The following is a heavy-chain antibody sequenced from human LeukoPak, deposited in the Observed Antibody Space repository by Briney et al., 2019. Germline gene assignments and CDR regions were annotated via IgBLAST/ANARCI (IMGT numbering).Heavy chain of an antibody. V-gene: IGHV3-33*06. D-gene: IGHD5-18*01. CDR1: GFTFSSYG. Sequence: GRSLRLSCAASGFTFSSYGMHWVRQAPGKGLEWVAVIWYDGSNKYYADSVKGRFTISRDNSKNTLYLQMNSLRAEDTAVYYCAKGIQLWFSDAFDIWGQGAMVTVSS. J-gene: IGHJ3*02. CDR2: IWYDGSNK. CDR3: AKGIQLWFSDAFDI.